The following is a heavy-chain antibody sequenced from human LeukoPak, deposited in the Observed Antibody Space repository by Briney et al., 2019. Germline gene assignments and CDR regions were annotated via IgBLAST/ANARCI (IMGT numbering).Heavy chain of an antibody. CDR3: ARGYRSSTSCYLYFDY. CDR1: GGAFSSYA. Sequence: SVKVSCKASGGAFSSYAITWVRQAPGQGLEWMGGIIPIFGTANYAQKFQGRVTITTDESTSTAYMELSSLRSEDTAVYYCARGYRSSTSCYLYFDYWGQGTLVTVSS. CDR2: IIPIFGTA. D-gene: IGHD2-2*01. J-gene: IGHJ4*02. V-gene: IGHV1-69*05.